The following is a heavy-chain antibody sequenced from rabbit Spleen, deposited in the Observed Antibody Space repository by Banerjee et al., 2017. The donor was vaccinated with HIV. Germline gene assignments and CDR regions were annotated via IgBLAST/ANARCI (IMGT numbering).Heavy chain of an antibody. CDR2: IDPIFVIA. CDR3: ARDLATVVGWNFNL. Sequence: QLVESGGGLVQPGGSLKLSCKASGFDFSRYYMSWVRQAPGKGLEWIGDIDPIFVIAVYASWVNGRFTISSHNAQNTLYLQLNSLTAADTATYFCARDLATVVGWNFNLWGQGTLVTVS. J-gene: IGHJ4*01. CDR1: GFDFSRYY. V-gene: IGHV1S7*01. D-gene: IGHD3-1*01.